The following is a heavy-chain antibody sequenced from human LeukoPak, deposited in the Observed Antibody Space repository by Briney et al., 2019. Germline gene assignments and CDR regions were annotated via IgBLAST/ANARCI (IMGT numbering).Heavy chain of an antibody. D-gene: IGHD3-10*01. CDR1: GFTFSSYA. Sequence: PGGSLRLSCAASGFTFSSYAMHWVRQAPGKGLEWVAVISYDGSNKYYADSVKGRFTISRDNSKNTLYLQMNSLRAEDTAVYYCARIRGSMTRFGWGQGTLVTVSS. J-gene: IGHJ4*02. CDR3: ARIRGSMTRFG. V-gene: IGHV3-30-3*01. CDR2: ISYDGSNK.